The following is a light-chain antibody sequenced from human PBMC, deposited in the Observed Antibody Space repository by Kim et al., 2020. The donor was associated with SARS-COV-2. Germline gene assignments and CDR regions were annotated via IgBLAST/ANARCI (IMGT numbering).Light chain of an antibody. CDR3: QQYGSSPWT. J-gene: IGKJ2*02. Sequence: EIVLTQSPGTLSLSSGESATLSCRASQSVSSSYLAWYQQKPGQAPRVLMYSASSRATGIPDRFSGSGSGTEFTLTISRLEPEDVAVYYCQQYGSSPWTFGQGTKLEI. CDR2: SAS. V-gene: IGKV3-20*01. CDR1: QSVSSSY.